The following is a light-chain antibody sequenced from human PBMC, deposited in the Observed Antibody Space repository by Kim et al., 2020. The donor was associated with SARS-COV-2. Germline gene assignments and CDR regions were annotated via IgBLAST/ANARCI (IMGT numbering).Light chain of an antibody. V-gene: IGKV3-20*01. CDR2: GAS. CDR3: QQYGTSPRT. CDR1: QSVSSIY. J-gene: IGKJ1*01. Sequence: EIVLTQPPGTLSLSPGERATLSCRASQSVSSIYLAWYQQKPGQPPRLLIYGASNRATGIPDRFSGSGSGTDFTLTIHRLEPEDLAVYYCQQYGTSPRTFGQGTKVDIK.